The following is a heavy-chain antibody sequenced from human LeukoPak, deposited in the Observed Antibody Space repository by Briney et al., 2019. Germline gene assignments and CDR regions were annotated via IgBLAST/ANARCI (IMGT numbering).Heavy chain of an antibody. D-gene: IGHD1-1*01. Sequence: ASVKVSCKASGCTFTSYGISWVRQAPGQGLEWMGWISAYNGNTNYAQKLQGRVTMTTDTSTSTAYMELRSLRSDDTAVYYCARGLQPLLYNPYFDYWGQGTLVTVSS. CDR3: ARGLQPLLYNPYFDY. J-gene: IGHJ4*02. CDR2: ISAYNGNT. CDR1: GCTFTSYG. V-gene: IGHV1-18*01.